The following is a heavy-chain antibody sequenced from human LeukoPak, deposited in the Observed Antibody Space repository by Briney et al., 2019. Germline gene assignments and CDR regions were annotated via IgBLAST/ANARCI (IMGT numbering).Heavy chain of an antibody. CDR1: GFTFSWYY. CDR2: INQDGSGT. J-gene: IGHJ4*02. V-gene: IGHV3-7*01. CDR3: ARADHHSIDY. Sequence: GGSLRLSCAASGFTFSWYYMSWVRQAPGKEVEWVANINQDGSGTYYVDSVKGRFTISRDNAKNSLFLQLTTLRVDDTAVYYCARADHHSIDYWGQGTLVTVSS.